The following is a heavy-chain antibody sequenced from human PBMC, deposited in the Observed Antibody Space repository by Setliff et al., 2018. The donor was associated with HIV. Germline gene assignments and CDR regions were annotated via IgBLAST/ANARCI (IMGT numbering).Heavy chain of an antibody. D-gene: IGHD3-22*01. CDR3: TTVNRYYYDSSGYYSDY. J-gene: IGHJ4*02. CDR2: IKSKTDGGTT. V-gene: IGHV3-15*01. Sequence: PGGSLRLSCIGSGFTFGDYAMSWVRQAPGKGLEWVGRIKSKTDGGTTDYAAPVKGRFTISRDDSKNTLYLQMKSLKTEDTAVYYCTTVNRYYYDSSGYYSDYWGRGTLVTVSS. CDR1: GFTFGDYA.